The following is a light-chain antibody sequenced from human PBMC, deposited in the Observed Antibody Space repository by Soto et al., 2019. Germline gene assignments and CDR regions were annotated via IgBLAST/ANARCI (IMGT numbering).Light chain of an antibody. CDR1: SSNIKTNG. Sequence: QSVLTQPPSASGTPGQRGTSSCSGGSSNIKTNGVSWYKQVPGAAPKLLIYSNNQRPSGAPDRFTGSKSGTSASLAIAGLQSEDEATYHCATWDDSLNGLIFGGGTKLNVL. V-gene: IGLV1-44*01. CDR2: SNN. J-gene: IGLJ2*01. CDR3: ATWDDSLNGLI.